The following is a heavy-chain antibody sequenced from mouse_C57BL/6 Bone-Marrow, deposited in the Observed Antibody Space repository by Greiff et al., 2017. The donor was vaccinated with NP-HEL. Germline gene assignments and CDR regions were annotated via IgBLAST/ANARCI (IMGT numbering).Heavy chain of an antibody. D-gene: IGHD2-4*01. Sequence: EVQLVESGGDLVKPGGSLKLSCAASGFTFSSYGMSWVRQTPDKRLEWVATISSGGSYTYYPDSVKGRVTISRDNAKKTLYLQMSSLKSEDTAMYYCASRLRRRTWFAYWGQGTLVTVSA. CDR3: ASRLRRRTWFAY. CDR2: ISSGGSYT. J-gene: IGHJ3*01. V-gene: IGHV5-6*01. CDR1: GFTFSSYG.